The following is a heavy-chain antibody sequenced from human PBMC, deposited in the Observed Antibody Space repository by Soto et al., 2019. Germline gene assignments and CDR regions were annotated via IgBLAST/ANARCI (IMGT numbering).Heavy chain of an antibody. J-gene: IGHJ3*02. CDR3: ARALIPYCSSTSCRSTDAFDI. V-gene: IGHV3-48*03. D-gene: IGHD2-2*01. CDR2: ISSSGSTI. CDR1: GFTFSSYE. Sequence: PGGSLRLSCAASGFTFSSYEMNWVRQAPGKGLEWVSYISSSGSTIYYADSVKGRFTISRDNAKNSLYLQMNSLRAEDTAVYYCARALIPYCSSTSCRSTDAFDIWGQGTMVTVSS.